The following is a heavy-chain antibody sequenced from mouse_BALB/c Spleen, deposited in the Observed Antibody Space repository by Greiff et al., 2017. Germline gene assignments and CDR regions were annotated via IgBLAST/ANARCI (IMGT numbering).Heavy chain of an antibody. CDR1: GYSITSDYA. Sequence: DVKLVESGPGLVKPSQSLSLTCTVTGYSITSDYAWNWIRQFPGNKLEWMGYISYSGSTSYNPSLKSRISITRDTSKNQFFLQLNSVTTEDTATYYCANFAYWGQGTLVTVSA. V-gene: IGHV3-2*02. CDR2: ISYSGST. CDR3: ANFAY. J-gene: IGHJ3*01.